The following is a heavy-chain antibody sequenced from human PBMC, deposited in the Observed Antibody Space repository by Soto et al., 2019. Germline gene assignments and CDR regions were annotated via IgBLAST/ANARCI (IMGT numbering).Heavy chain of an antibody. J-gene: IGHJ4*02. Sequence: ASVKVSCKAFGYTFTSYDIYWVRQATGQGLEWMGWMNPDTGNSAYAQKFQGRVTVTSDTSINTVHMELSSLRSEDTAVYYCARRAETNGWNGFGADKYYFDFWGQGTLVTVSS. D-gene: IGHD1-1*01. CDR2: MNPDTGNS. CDR3: ARRAETNGWNGFGADKYYFDF. V-gene: IGHV1-8*01. CDR1: GYTFTSYD.